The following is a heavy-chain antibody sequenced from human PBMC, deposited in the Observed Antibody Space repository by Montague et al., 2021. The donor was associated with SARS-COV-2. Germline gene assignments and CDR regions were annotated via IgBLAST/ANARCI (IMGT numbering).Heavy chain of an antibody. CDR1: GGSFNSYY. J-gene: IGHJ6*02. CDR2: ITHSGLT. V-gene: IGHV4-34*01. Sequence: SETLSLTCNVSGGSFNSYYRSWIRQPPGKGLEWIGEITHSGLTNYSPSLKSRVTISVDKSKNQFSLKLSAVTAADTAVYYCARSRGNLQWPFYYYYGMDVWGQGTTVTVSS. D-gene: IGHD6-19*01. CDR3: ARSRGNLQWPFYYYYGMDV.